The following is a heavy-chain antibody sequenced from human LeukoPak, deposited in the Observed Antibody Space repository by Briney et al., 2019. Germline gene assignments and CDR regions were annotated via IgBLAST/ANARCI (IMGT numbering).Heavy chain of an antibody. J-gene: IGHJ3*02. CDR2: MNPNSGGT. Sequence: ASVKVSCKASGYTFTSYDINWVRQATGQGLEWMGWMNPNSGGTNYAQKFQGRVTMTRDTSISTAYMELSRLRSDDTAVYYCARVKAYYYDSSGYYLDAFDIWGQGTMVTVSS. D-gene: IGHD3-22*01. CDR3: ARVKAYYYDSSGYYLDAFDI. V-gene: IGHV1-2*02. CDR1: GYTFTSYD.